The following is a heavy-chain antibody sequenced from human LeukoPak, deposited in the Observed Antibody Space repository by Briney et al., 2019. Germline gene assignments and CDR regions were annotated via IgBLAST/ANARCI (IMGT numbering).Heavy chain of an antibody. CDR3: ARLKRGIGAAGTSLRGWFDP. V-gene: IGHV1-2*02. D-gene: IGHD6-13*01. Sequence: ASVKVSCKASGYTFTRYYMHWVRQAPGQGLEWMGWIHPNSGGTNYAQKFQGRLTITRDTSISTAYMELSSLRSEDTAVYYCARLKRGIGAAGTSLRGWFDPWGQGPLVTVSS. J-gene: IGHJ5*02. CDR1: GYTFTRYY. CDR2: IHPNSGGT.